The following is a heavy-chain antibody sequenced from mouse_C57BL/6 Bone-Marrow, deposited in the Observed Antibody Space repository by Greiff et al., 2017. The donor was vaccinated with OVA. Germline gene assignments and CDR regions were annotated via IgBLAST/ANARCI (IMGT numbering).Heavy chain of an antibody. CDR2: ISSGSSTI. CDR3: ARRGNYGSSYYAWFAD. D-gene: IGHD1-1*01. J-gene: IGHJ3*01. V-gene: IGHV5-17*01. CDR1: GFTFSDYG. Sequence: EVMLVESGGGLVKPGGSLKLSCAASGFTFSDYGMHWVRQAPEKGLAWVAYISSGSSTIYYADTVKGRFTISRDNAKNTLFLQMTSLRSEDTAMYYGARRGNYGSSYYAWFADWGQGTLVTVSA.